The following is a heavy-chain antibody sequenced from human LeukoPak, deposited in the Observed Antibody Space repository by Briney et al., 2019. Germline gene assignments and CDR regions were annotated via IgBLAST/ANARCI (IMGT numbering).Heavy chain of an antibody. J-gene: IGHJ3*02. CDR3: ARVRYSSSWYDGRDAFDI. D-gene: IGHD6-13*01. CDR1: GFTFSSYS. V-gene: IGHV3-21*01. CDR2: ISSSSSYI. Sequence: PGGSLRLSCAASGFTFSSYSMNWVRQAPGKGLEWVSSISSSSSYIYYADSVKGRFTICRDNAKNSLYLQMNSLRAEDTAVYYCARVRYSSSWYDGRDAFDIWGQGTMVTVSS.